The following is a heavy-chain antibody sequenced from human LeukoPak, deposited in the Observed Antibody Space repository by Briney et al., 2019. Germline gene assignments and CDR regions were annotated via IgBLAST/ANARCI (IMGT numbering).Heavy chain of an antibody. CDR2: INHSGST. Sequence: SETLSLTCAVYGGSFSGYYWSWIRQPPGKGLEWIGEINHSGSTNYNPSLKSRVTISVDTSKNQFSLKLSSVTAADTAVYYCARDTDYWGQGTLVTVSS. CDR3: ARDTDY. V-gene: IGHV4-34*01. J-gene: IGHJ4*02. CDR1: GGSFSGYY.